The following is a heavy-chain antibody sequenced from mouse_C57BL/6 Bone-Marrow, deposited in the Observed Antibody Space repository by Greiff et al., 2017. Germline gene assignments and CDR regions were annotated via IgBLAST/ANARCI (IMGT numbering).Heavy chain of an antibody. CDR2: ISSGSSTI. V-gene: IGHV5-17*01. Sequence: EVQRVESGGGLVKPGGSLKLSCAASGFTFSDYGMHWVRQAPEKGLEWVAYISSGSSTIYYADTVEGRFTISRDNAKNTLFLQMTSLRSEDTAMYYCASIDWGNDFDYWGQGTTLTVSS. D-gene: IGHD2-1*01. CDR1: GFTFSDYG. J-gene: IGHJ2*01. CDR3: ASIDWGNDFDY.